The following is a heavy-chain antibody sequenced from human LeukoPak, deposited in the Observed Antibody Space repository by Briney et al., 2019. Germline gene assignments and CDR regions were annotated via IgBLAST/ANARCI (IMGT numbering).Heavy chain of an antibody. V-gene: IGHV3-53*04. Sequence: GGSLRLSCAASGFTFSDYHMTWIRQAPGKGLEWVSVIYSGGSTYYADSVKGRFTISRHNSQNTLYLQMNGLTAEDTAVYYCARLGSGWYYFDYWGQGTLVTVSS. J-gene: IGHJ4*02. CDR3: ARLGSGWYYFDY. CDR1: GFTFSDYH. D-gene: IGHD6-19*01. CDR2: IYSGGST.